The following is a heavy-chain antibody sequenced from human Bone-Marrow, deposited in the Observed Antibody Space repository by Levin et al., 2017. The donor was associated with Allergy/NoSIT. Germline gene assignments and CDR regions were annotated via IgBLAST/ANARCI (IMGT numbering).Heavy chain of an antibody. CDR3: ARLGYFDSAGDDFDV. V-gene: IGHV5-51*01. J-gene: IGHJ3*01. CDR1: GYSFANYW. D-gene: IGHD3-22*01. CDR2: ISPGESDT. Sequence: GGSLRLSCKAFGYSFANYWIAWVRQMPGKGLEWMGLISPGESDTRYSPSFQGQVTFSADKSITTAYVHWRSLKASDTAMYYCARLGYFDSAGDDFDVWGQGTMVTVS.